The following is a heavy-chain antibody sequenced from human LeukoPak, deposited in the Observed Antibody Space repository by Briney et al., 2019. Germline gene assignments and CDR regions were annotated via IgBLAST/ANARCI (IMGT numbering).Heavy chain of an antibody. V-gene: IGHV3-23*01. CDR2: IFGSGGSP. Sequence: GGSLRLSCEASGFTFGSHAMYWVRQAPGKGLEWVAGIFGSGGSPHYADPVKGRFTISRDNSRNTVYLQINSLRAEDTAVYYCGKTTVGYSSGQKPAWPVDYWGQGTLVTVYS. J-gene: IGHJ4*02. D-gene: IGHD5-18*01. CDR3: GKTTVGYSSGQKPAWPVDY. CDR1: GFTFGSHA.